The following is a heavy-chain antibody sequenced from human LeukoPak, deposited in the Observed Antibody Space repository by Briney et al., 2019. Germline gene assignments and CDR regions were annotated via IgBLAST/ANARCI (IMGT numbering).Heavy chain of an antibody. Sequence: GGSLRLSCAASGFTFSSYAMHWVRQAPGKGLEWVAVISYDGSNKYYADSVKGRFTISRDNSKNTLYLQMNSLRAEDTAVYYCARDQGATGYFDYWGQGTLVTVSS. CDR1: GFTFSSYA. J-gene: IGHJ4*02. CDR2: ISYDGSNK. CDR3: ARDQGATGYFDY. D-gene: IGHD1-26*01. V-gene: IGHV3-30-3*01.